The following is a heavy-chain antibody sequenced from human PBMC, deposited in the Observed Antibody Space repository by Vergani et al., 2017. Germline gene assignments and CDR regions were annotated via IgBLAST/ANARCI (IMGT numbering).Heavy chain of an antibody. CDR2: IYHSGST. V-gene: IGHV4-4*02. Sequence: QVQLQESGPGLVKPSGTLSLTCAVSGGSISSSNWWSWVRQPPGKGLEWIGEIYHSGSTNYNPSLKSRVTISVDKSKNQFSLKLSSVTAADTAVYYCARGQGYCSSTSCYAEYFQHWARAPWSPSPQ. J-gene: IGHJ1*01. CDR3: ARGQGYCSSTSCYAEYFQH. CDR1: GGSISSSNW. D-gene: IGHD2-2*01.